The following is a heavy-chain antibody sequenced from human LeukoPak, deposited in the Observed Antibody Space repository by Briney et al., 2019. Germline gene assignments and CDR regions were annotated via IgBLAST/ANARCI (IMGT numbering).Heavy chain of an antibody. CDR2: IYYSGST. CDR3: ARDSNYYDSSGYYSPYYYYYYMDV. Sequence: SETLSLTCTVSGGSISSYYWSWIRQPPGKGLEWIGYIYYSGSTNYNPSLKSRVTISVDTSKNQFSLKLSSVTAADTAVYYRARDSNYYDSSGYYSPYYYYYYMDVWGKGTTVTVSS. CDR1: GGSISSYY. V-gene: IGHV4-59*01. J-gene: IGHJ6*03. D-gene: IGHD3-22*01.